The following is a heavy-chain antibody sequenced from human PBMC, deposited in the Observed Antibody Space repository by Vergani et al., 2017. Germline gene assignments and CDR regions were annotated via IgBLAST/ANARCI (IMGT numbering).Heavy chain of an antibody. D-gene: IGHD2-21*01. CDR1: GFTFTDAW. Sequence: EVQLVESGGGLVKSGGSLRLSCVASGFTFTDAWMRWVRQAPGKGLEWIGHIRNKANSYTTEYAPSVKGRFIISRDDSRNTLYLDVISLETEDTAVYYCTTDLATPSPPDGRDYFDHWGQGTLVTVSS. J-gene: IGHJ4*02. CDR2: IRNKANSYTT. V-gene: IGHV3-15*05. CDR3: TTDLATPSPPDGRDYFDH.